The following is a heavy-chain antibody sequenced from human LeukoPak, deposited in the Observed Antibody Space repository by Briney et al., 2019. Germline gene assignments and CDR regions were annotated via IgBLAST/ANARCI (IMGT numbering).Heavy chain of an antibody. Sequence: SETLSLTCTVSGGSISSGDYYWSWIRQPPGKGLEWIGYIYYSGSTYYNPSLKSRVTISVDTSKNQFSLKLSSVTAADTAVYYCARSGYDYLIYYYYGMDVWGQGTTVTVSS. V-gene: IGHV4-30-4*01. CDR1: GGSISSGDYY. CDR2: IYYSGST. J-gene: IGHJ6*02. D-gene: IGHD5-12*01. CDR3: ARSGYDYLIYYYYGMDV.